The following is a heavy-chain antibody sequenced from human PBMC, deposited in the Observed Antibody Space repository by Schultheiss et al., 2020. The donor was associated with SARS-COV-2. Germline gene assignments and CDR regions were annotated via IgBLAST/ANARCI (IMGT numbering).Heavy chain of an antibody. CDR1: GFTFSSYE. J-gene: IGHJ4*02. V-gene: IGHV3-30*03. D-gene: IGHD3-22*01. CDR3: ARASESYYYDSSGYYGY. Sequence: GGSLRLSCAASGFTFSSYEMNWVRQAPGKGLEWVTVISYDGSNKYYADSVKGRFTISRDNSKNTLYLQMNSLRAEDTAVYYCARASESYYYDSSGYYGYWGQGTLVTVSS. CDR2: ISYDGSNK.